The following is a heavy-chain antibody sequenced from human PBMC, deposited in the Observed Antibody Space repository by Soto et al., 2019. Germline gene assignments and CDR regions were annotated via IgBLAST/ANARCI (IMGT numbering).Heavy chain of an antibody. D-gene: IGHD3-10*01. J-gene: IGHJ4*02. V-gene: IGHV3-53*01. Sequence: EVQLVESGGKLLQPGESLRLSCAASGFAVNNYYMSWVRQAPGKGLEWVSLIYTGGSTQYADSVKGRFTISRDNSKNTLYLQMNSLRAEDTAVDYCSRGYDFWGQGTLVTVSS. CDR2: IYTGGST. CDR1: GFAVNNYY. CDR3: SRGYDF.